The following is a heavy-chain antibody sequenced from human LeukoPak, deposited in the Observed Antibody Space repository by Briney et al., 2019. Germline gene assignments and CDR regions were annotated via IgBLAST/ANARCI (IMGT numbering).Heavy chain of an antibody. CDR1: GGTFSSYA. J-gene: IGHJ4*02. CDR2: IIPILGIA. D-gene: IGHD3-22*01. Sequence: SVKVSCKASGGTFSSYAISWVRQAPGQGLEWMGRIIPILGIANYAQKFQGRVTITADKSTSTACMELSSLRSEDTAVYYCARVVDDSRSDYFDYWGQGTLVTVSS. CDR3: ARVVDDSRSDYFDY. V-gene: IGHV1-69*04.